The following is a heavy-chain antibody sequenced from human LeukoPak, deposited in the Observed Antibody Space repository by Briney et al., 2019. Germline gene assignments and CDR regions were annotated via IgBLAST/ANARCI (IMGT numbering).Heavy chain of an antibody. J-gene: IGHJ6*02. CDR2: IYSGGST. CDR3: ARAPMEESNYSNYGMDV. D-gene: IGHD2-8*01. V-gene: IGHV3-66*01. Sequence: GGSLRLSCAASGFTISSNYMSWVRQAPGKGLEWVSVIYSGGSTYYADSVKGRFTISRDNSKNTLYLQLNSLTAGDAAVYYRARAPMEESNYSNYGMDVWCQGTTVTVSS. CDR1: GFTISSNY.